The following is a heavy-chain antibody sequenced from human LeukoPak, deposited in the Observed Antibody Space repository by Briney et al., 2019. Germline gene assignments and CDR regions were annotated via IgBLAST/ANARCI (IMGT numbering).Heavy chain of an antibody. D-gene: IGHD5-12*01. CDR2: ISAYNGNT. CDR3: AKGSGYEHSYYYYYMDV. Sequence: ASVKVSCKASGYTFTSYGISWVRQAPGQGLEWMGWISAYNGNTNYAQKLQGRVTMTTDTSTSTAYMELRSLRAEDTAVYYCAKGSGYEHSYYYYYMDVWGKGTTVTISS. V-gene: IGHV1-18*01. CDR1: GYTFTSYG. J-gene: IGHJ6*03.